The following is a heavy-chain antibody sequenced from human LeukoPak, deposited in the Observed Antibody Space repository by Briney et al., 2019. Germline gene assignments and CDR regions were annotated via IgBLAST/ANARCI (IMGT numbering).Heavy chain of an antibody. V-gene: IGHV1-46*01. D-gene: IGHD3-9*01. CDR1: GYTFTSYY. CDR3: ARQLESYYDILTGYRSGPVDP. J-gene: IGHJ5*02. CDR2: INPSGGST. Sequence: ASVKVSCKASGYTFTSYYMHWVRQAPGQGLEWMGIINPSGGSTSYAQKFQGRVTMTRDTSTSTVYMELSSLRSEDTAMYYCARQLESYYDILTGYRSGPVDPWGQGTLVTVSS.